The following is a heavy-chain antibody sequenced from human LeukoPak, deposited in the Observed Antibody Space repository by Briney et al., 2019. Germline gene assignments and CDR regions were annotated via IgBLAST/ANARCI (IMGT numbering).Heavy chain of an antibody. Sequence: NSSETLSLTCTVSGGSISSYYWSWIRQPPGKGLEWIGYIYYSGSTNYNPSLKSRVTISVDTSKNQFSLKLSSVTAADTAVYYCASTPLFGELYFWGQGTLVTVSS. CDR1: GGSISSYY. V-gene: IGHV4-59*01. D-gene: IGHD3-10*02. CDR2: IYYSGST. J-gene: IGHJ4*02. CDR3: ASTPLFGELYF.